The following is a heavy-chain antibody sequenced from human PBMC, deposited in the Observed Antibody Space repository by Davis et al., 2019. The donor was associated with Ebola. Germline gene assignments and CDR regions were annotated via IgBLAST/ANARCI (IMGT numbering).Heavy chain of an antibody. V-gene: IGHV4-34*01. D-gene: IGHD2-15*01. CDR1: GGSFSGYY. J-gene: IGHJ4*02. CDR2: INHSGST. CDR3: ARFDCSGGSCYWGFDY. Sequence: MPSETLSLTCAVYGGSFSGYYWSWIRQPPGKGLEWIGEINHSGSTNYNPSLKSRVTISVDKSKNQFSLKLSSVTAADTAVYYCARFDCSGGSCYWGFDYWGQGTLVTVSS.